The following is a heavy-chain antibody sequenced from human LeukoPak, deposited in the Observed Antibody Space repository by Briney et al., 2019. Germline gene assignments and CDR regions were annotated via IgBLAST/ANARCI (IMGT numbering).Heavy chain of an antibody. J-gene: IGHJ4*02. Sequence: SETLSLTCTVSGDSISSYYWSWIRQPPGKGLEWIGYIYYSGSTNYNPSLKSRVTISVDTSKNQFSLKLSSVTAADTAVYYCASGEGGEFFDYWGQGTLVTVSS. CDR1: GDSISSYY. V-gene: IGHV4-59*01. CDR3: ASGEGGEFFDY. CDR2: IYYSGST. D-gene: IGHD3-10*01.